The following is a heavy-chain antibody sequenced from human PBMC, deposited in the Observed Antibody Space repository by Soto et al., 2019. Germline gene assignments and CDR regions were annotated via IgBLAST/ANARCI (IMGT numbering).Heavy chain of an antibody. Sequence: QVQLQESGPGLVKPSQTLSLTCTVSGGSISSGGYYWSWIRQHPGKGLEWIGYIYYSGSTYYNPSLKRRVTISVDTSKNQFSLKLSSVTAADTAVYYCARDHDWTSSMFDPWGQGTLVTVSS. V-gene: IGHV4-31*03. J-gene: IGHJ5*02. CDR1: GGSISSGGYY. CDR2: IYYSGST. D-gene: IGHD1-1*01. CDR3: ARDHDWTSSMFDP.